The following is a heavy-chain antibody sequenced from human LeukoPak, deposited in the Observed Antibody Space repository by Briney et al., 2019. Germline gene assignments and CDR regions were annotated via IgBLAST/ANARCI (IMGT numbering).Heavy chain of an antibody. Sequence: GGSLRLSCAASGFNFGGYWMHWVRQAPGKGLEWVAVIWYDGSNKYYADSVKGRFTISRDNSKNTLYLQMNSLRAEDTAVYSCARDNSGSYYYFDYWGQGTLVTVSS. CDR2: IWYDGSNK. CDR1: GFNFGGYW. J-gene: IGHJ4*02. CDR3: ARDNSGSYYYFDY. V-gene: IGHV3-33*08. D-gene: IGHD1-26*01.